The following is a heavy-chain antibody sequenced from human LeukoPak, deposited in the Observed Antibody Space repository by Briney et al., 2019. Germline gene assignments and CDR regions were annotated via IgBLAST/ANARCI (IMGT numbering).Heavy chain of an antibody. J-gene: IGHJ4*02. CDR3: ARAYTPYPYGDYPLGY. D-gene: IGHD4-17*01. CDR1: GFTVSSNY. CDR2: IYSGGST. V-gene: IGHV3-53*01. Sequence: GGSLRLSCAASGFTVSSNYMSWVRQAPGKGLEWVSVIYSGGSTYYADSVKGRLTISRDNSKNTLYLQMNSLRAEDTAVYYCARAYTPYPYGDYPLGYWGQGTLVTVSS.